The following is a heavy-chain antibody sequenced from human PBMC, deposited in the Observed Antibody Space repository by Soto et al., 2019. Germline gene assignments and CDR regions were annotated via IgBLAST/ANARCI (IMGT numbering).Heavy chain of an antibody. V-gene: IGHV4-30-4*01. CDR1: GGSVTSDDDY. J-gene: IGHJ4*02. CDR2: ISNSWST. Sequence: SETLYLTCTVSGGSVTSDDDYWTWIRQSPGKGLDWIGYISNSWSTGYNPSLKTRLSMSVDRSKNQFTLRLTSVTAADTAVYFCATESGSTYGYFDHWGQGTQVTVCS. D-gene: IGHD5-18*01. CDR3: ATESGSTYGYFDH.